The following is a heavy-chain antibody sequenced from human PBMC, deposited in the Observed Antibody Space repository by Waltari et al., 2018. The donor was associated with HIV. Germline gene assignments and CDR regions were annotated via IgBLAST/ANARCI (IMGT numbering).Heavy chain of an antibody. D-gene: IGHD2-15*01. CDR1: GFTFSDYS. Sequence: EVQLVESGGKLVQPGGSLRLSCLASGFTFSDYSMNWVRQGPGKWLEWVAYIRATCTTIFYANSVKGRFTVSRDNVENSLYLDMSSLRAEDTGDYYCARCETVVTPFINKYLGLDVWGPGTTVTVSS. CDR2: IRATCTTI. CDR3: ARCETVVTPFINKYLGLDV. J-gene: IGHJ6*02. V-gene: IGHV3-48*01.